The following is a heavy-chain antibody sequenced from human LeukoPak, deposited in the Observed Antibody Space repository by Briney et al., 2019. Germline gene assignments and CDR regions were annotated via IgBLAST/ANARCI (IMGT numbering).Heavy chain of an antibody. D-gene: IGHD3-3*01. CDR2: IYSGGST. Sequence: GGSLRLSCAASGFTVSSNYVSWVRQAPGKGLEWVSVIYSGGSTYYADSVKGRFTISRDNSKNTLYLQMNSLRAEDTAVYYCAREVTLYYDFWSGYSGGAFDIWGQGTMVTVSS. CDR3: AREVTLYYDFWSGYSGGAFDI. J-gene: IGHJ3*02. V-gene: IGHV3-53*01. CDR1: GFTVSSNY.